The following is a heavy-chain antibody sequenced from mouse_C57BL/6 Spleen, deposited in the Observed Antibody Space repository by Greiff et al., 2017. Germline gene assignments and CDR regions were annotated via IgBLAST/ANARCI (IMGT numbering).Heavy chain of an antibody. J-gene: IGHJ2*01. CDR3: ASKDSNFDFDY. Sequence: QVQLQQPGAELVKPGASVKLSCKASGYTFTSYWMHWVKQRPGQGLEWIGMIHPNSGSTNYNEKFKSKATLTVDKSSSTAYMQLSSLTSEDSAVEYCASKDSNFDFDYWGQGTTLTVSS. D-gene: IGHD2-5*01. CDR2: IHPNSGST. V-gene: IGHV1-64*01. CDR1: GYTFTSYW.